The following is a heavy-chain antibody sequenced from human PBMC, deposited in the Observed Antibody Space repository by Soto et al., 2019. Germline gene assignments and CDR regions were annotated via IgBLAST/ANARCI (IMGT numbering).Heavy chain of an antibody. D-gene: IGHD6-19*01. CDR1: GFIFSNYA. V-gene: IGHV3-23*01. Sequence: EVQLLESGGDLVQPGGSLRLSCAASGFIFSNYAMTWVRQAPGKGPEWVSTFTSDGSTYYRDTVKGRFTISRDNSKNTLYLQMSSLRAEDTAVYYCARTDKYNSQSSGWANRFDYWGQGTLVTVSS. CDR3: ARTDKYNSQSSGWANRFDY. J-gene: IGHJ4*02. CDR2: FTSDGST.